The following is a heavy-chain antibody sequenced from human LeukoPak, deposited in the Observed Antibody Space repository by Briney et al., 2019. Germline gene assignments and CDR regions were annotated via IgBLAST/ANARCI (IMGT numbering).Heavy chain of an antibody. CDR1: GFTFDDYA. CDR3: ARDRGPPDY. CDR2: ISWNSGSI. Sequence: PGGSLRLSCAASGFTFDDYAMHWARQAPGKGLEWVSGISWNSGSIGYADSVKGRFTISRDNAENTLYLQMNSLRAEDTAVYYCARDRGPPDYWGQGTLVTVSS. J-gene: IGHJ4*02. D-gene: IGHD2-15*01. V-gene: IGHV3-9*01.